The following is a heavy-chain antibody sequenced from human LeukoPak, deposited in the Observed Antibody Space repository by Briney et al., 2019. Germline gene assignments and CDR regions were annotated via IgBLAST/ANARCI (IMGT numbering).Heavy chain of an antibody. D-gene: IGHD2-2*02. CDR3: ARAICSTISCYIRFDP. J-gene: IGHJ5*02. V-gene: IGHV4-31*03. Sequence: SQTLSLTCSVSGGSISSDKYYWSWIRQHPGKGLEWTGYIYYSGSTYYNPSLKSRVPISVDTSKNQFSLKLSSVTAADTAVYYCARAICSTISCYIRFDPWGQGTLVTVSS. CDR2: IYYSGST. CDR1: GGSISSDKYY.